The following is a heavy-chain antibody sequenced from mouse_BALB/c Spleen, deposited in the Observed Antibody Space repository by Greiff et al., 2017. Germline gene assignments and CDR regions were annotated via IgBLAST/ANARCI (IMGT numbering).Heavy chain of an antibody. CDR1: GFTFSSYA. CDR2: ISSGGSYT. D-gene: IGHD3-1*01. CDR3: ARGRVLDY. V-gene: IGHV5-9-4*01. Sequence: EVKLVEPGGGLVKPGGSLKLSCAASGFTFSSYAMSWVRQSPEKRLEWVAEISSGGSYTYYPDTVTGRFTISRDNAKNTLYLEVSSLRSEDTAMYYCARGRVLDYWGQGTTLTVSS. J-gene: IGHJ2*01.